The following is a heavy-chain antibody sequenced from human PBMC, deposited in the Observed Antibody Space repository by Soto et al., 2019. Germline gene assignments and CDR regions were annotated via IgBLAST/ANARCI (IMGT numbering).Heavy chain of an antibody. Sequence: SETLSLTCTVSGGSISSYFWSWIRQSPGKGLEWIGYIYYNGNTNYNPSLASRVTTSVDTSKNHFSLKLNSVTVADTAVYYCARSDAEMATILLQDYYYYGMDVWGQGTTVTVSS. CDR1: GGSISSYF. D-gene: IGHD5-12*01. J-gene: IGHJ6*02. V-gene: IGHV4-59*01. CDR2: IYYNGNT. CDR3: ARSDAEMATILLQDYYYYGMDV.